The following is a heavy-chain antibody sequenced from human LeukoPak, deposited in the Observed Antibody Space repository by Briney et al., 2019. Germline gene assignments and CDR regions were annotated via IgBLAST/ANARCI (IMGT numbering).Heavy chain of an antibody. CDR1: GFTFSSYS. Sequence: GGSLRLSCAASGFTFSSYSMNWVRQAPGQGLEWVSSISSSSSYIYYADSVKGRFTISRDNAKNSLYLQMNSLRAEDTAVYYCARDEYYYDSSLYFQHWGQGTLVTVSS. D-gene: IGHD3-22*01. CDR2: ISSSSSYI. J-gene: IGHJ1*01. V-gene: IGHV3-21*01. CDR3: ARDEYYYDSSLYFQH.